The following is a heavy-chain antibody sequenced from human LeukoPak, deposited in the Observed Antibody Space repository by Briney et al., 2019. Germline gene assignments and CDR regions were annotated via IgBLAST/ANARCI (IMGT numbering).Heavy chain of an antibody. Sequence: GGSLRLSCAASGFTFSGSALHWVRQASGKGLEWVGRIRSTANCYATAYAASVKGRFTISRDDSKNTAYLQMDSLKTEDTAVYYCTGNYYGSGSYADFDYWGQGTLVTVSS. V-gene: IGHV3-73*01. D-gene: IGHD3-10*01. CDR2: IRSTANCYAT. J-gene: IGHJ4*02. CDR3: TGNYYGSGSYADFDY. CDR1: GFTFSGSA.